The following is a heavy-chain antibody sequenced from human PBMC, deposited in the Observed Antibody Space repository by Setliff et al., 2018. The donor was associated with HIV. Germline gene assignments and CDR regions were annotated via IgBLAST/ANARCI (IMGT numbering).Heavy chain of an antibody. J-gene: IGHJ3*02. V-gene: IGHV4-39*01. CDR1: GGSSSSSSFY. D-gene: IGHD3-16*02. CDR2: IYRSGST. CDR3: ARHKDSDYVWGSYRPDGFDI. Sequence: PSETLSLTCTVSGGSSSSSSFYLGWIRQPPGKGLEWIGNIYRSGSTYYNPSLRSRVTISVDTSKKQFYLNLNSVTDADTALYYCARHKDSDYVWGSYRPDGFDIWGQGTTLTVSS.